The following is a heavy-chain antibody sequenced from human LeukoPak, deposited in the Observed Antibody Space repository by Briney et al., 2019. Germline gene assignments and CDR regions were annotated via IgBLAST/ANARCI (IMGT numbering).Heavy chain of an antibody. CDR1: GFTVSSNY. V-gene: IGHV3-66*01. Sequence: GGSLRLSCAASGFTVSSNYMSWVRQAPGKGLEWVSVIYSGGSTYYADSVKGRFTISRGNSKNTLYLQMNSLRAEDTAVYYCARGDIVSYYFDYWGQGTLVTVSS. J-gene: IGHJ4*02. CDR2: IYSGGST. D-gene: IGHD5/OR15-5a*01. CDR3: ARGDIVSYYFDY.